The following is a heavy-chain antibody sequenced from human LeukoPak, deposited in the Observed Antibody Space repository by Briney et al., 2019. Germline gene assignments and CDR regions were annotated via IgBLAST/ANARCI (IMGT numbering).Heavy chain of an antibody. CDR1: GYTFTGYY. J-gene: IGHJ5*02. Sequence: ASVKVSCKASGYTFTGYYMHWVRRAPGQGLEWMGWINPNSGGTNYAQKFQGRVTMTRDTSISTAYMELSRLRSDDTAVYYCAGEWGIAALFDPWGQGTLVTVSS. D-gene: IGHD6-25*01. CDR2: INPNSGGT. V-gene: IGHV1-2*02. CDR3: AGEWGIAALFDP.